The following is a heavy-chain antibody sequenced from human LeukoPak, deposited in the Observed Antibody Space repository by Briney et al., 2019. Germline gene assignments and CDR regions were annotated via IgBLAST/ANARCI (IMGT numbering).Heavy chain of an antibody. CDR1: GGSISSGSYY. CDR3: ATLSSDYGGNSLLDY. J-gene: IGHJ4*02. D-gene: IGHD4-23*01. CDR2: IYTSGST. V-gene: IGHV4-61*02. Sequence: PSQTLSLTCTVSGGSISSGSYYWSWIRQPAGKGLEWIGRIYTSGSTNYNPSLKSRVTISVDTSKNQFSLKLSSVTAADTAVYYCATLSSDYGGNSLLDYWGQGTLVTVSS.